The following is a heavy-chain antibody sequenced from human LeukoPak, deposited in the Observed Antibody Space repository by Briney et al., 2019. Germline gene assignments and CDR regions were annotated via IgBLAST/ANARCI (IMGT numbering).Heavy chain of an antibody. J-gene: IGHJ4*02. Sequence: SGGSLRLSCAASGFTVSSYYMSWVRQAPGKGLEWVSVFYADGSTYYADSAKGRFTISRDNSKNTLYLQMNSLRAEDTAVYYCARGDGYNFFDSWGQGTLVTVSS. CDR3: ARGDGYNFFDS. CDR2: FYADGST. V-gene: IGHV3-66*01. CDR1: GFTVSSYY. D-gene: IGHD5-24*01.